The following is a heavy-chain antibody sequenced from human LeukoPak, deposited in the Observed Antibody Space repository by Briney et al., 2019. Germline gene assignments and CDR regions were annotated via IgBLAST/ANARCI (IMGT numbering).Heavy chain of an antibody. D-gene: IGHD5-24*01. Sequence: GGSLRLSCAASGFTVSSNEMSWVRQAPGKGLEWVSSISDGSTYYADSRKGRFTISRDNSKNTLLLQMNSLRGEDTAVYYCGREIQAPGKTLEYWGQGTLVTVSS. CDR3: GREIQAPGKTLEY. CDR2: ISDGST. J-gene: IGHJ4*02. V-gene: IGHV3-38-3*01. CDR1: GFTVSSNE.